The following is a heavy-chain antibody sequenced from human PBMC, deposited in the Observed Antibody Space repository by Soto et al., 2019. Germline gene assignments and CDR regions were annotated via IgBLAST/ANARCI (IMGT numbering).Heavy chain of an antibody. Sequence: QVQLVESGGGVVQPGRSLRLSCAASGFTFSSYGMHWVRQAPGKGLEWVAVIWYDGSNKYYADSVKGRFTISRDNSKNTLYLQLNSLRAEDTAVYYCAREGVGEAFDAFDIWGQGTMVTVSS. J-gene: IGHJ3*02. CDR3: AREGVGEAFDAFDI. CDR2: IWYDGSNK. V-gene: IGHV3-33*01. CDR1: GFTFSSYG. D-gene: IGHD3-10*01.